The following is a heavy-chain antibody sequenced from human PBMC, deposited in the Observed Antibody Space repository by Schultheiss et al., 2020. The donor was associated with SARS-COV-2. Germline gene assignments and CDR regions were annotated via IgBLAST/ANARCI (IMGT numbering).Heavy chain of an antibody. Sequence: SQTLSLTCSVSGGSISGYFWSWIRQPPGKGLEWIGYFYNSGSPNYNPSLKSRVTMSADTSKNQFSLKLSSVTAADTAVYYCARSKQQLGYWYFDLWGRGTLVTVSS. J-gene: IGHJ2*01. CDR1: GGSISGYF. D-gene: IGHD6-13*01. CDR2: FYNSGSP. CDR3: ARSKQQLGYWYFDL. V-gene: IGHV4-59*08.